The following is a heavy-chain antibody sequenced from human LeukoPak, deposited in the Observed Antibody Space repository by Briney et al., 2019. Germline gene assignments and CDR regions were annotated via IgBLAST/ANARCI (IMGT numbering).Heavy chain of an antibody. CDR1: GFTFDDYA. D-gene: IGHD3-22*01. Sequence: QPGGSLRLSCAASGFTFDDYAMHWVRQAPGKGLEWVSGISWNSGSIGYADSVKGRFTISRDNAKNSLYLQMNSLRAEDMALYYCAKDMFPYYDSSGRGDAFDIWGQGTMVTVSS. V-gene: IGHV3-9*03. CDR2: ISWNSGSI. CDR3: AKDMFPYYDSSGRGDAFDI. J-gene: IGHJ3*02.